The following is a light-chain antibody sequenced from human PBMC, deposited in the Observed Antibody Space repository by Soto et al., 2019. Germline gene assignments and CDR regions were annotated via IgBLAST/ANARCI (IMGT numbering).Light chain of an antibody. J-gene: IGKJ1*01. V-gene: IGKV3-20*01. CDR1: QCVSSSY. CDR2: GAS. CDR3: QRYGSSPTWT. Sequence: EIVLTQSPGTLSLSPGERATLSCRASQCVSSSYLAWYQQKPGQAPRLLIYGASSRATGIPDRFSGSGSGTDFTLTISRLEPEDFAVYYCQRYGSSPTWTFGQGTKVDIK.